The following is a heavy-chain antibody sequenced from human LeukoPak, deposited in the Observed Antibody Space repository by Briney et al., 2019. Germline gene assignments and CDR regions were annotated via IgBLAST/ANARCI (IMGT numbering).Heavy chain of an antibody. CDR1: GYTFTSYD. CDR3: ASGSGSGSYYQDAFDI. V-gene: IGHV1-8*02. CDR2: MNPNSGNT. J-gene: IGHJ3*02. D-gene: IGHD3-10*01. Sequence: ASVKVSCKASGYTFTSYDINWVRQATGQGLEWMGWMNPNSGNTGYAQKFQGRVTMTRNTSISTAYMELSSLRSEDTAVYYCASGSGSGSYYQDAFDIWGQGTMVTVSS.